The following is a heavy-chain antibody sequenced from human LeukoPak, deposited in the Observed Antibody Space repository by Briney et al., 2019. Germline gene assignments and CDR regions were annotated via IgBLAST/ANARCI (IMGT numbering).Heavy chain of an antibody. CDR3: ARGGLLGFDP. CDR1: GFTFSSYW. Sequence: GGSLRLSCAASGFTFSSYWMHWVRQAPGKGLVWVSRIKTDGSSTYYADSVKGRFTISRDNARNTLYLQMNSLRVDDTAVYYCARGGLLGFDPWGQGTLVTVSS. CDR2: IKTDGSST. J-gene: IGHJ5*02. V-gene: IGHV3-74*01.